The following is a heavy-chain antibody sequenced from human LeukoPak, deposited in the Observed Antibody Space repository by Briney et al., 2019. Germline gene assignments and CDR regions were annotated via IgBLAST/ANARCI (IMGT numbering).Heavy chain of an antibody. V-gene: IGHV4-61*02. CDR2: IYTSGTT. D-gene: IGHD5/OR15-5a*01. Sequence: SETLSLTCTVSGGSISSGNYYYSWIRQPAGKGLEWLGRIYTSGTTNYNPSLKSRVTISVDTSKNQFSLKLSSVTAADTAVYYCARDSTDAFDIWGQGTMVTVSS. CDR3: ARDSTDAFDI. CDR1: GGSISSGNYY. J-gene: IGHJ3*02.